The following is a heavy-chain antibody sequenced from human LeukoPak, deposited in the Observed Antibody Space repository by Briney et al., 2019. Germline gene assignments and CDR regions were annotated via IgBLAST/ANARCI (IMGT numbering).Heavy chain of an antibody. Sequence: VASVKVSCKASGGTFSSYAISWVRQAPGQGLEWMGGIIPIFGTANYAQKFQGRVTITTDESTSTAYMELSSLRSEDTAVYYCGRVAVTVTTQRSYYYYMDVWGKGTTVTVSS. D-gene: IGHD4-17*01. CDR1: GGTFSSYA. CDR2: IIPIFGTA. J-gene: IGHJ6*03. CDR3: GRVAVTVTTQRSYYYYMDV. V-gene: IGHV1-69*05.